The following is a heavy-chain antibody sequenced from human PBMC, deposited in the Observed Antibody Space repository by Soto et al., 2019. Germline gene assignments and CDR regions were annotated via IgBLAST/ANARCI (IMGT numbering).Heavy chain of an antibody. D-gene: IGHD2-2*01. CDR3: ARSRASWVNGFEF. J-gene: IGHJ3*01. CDR2: VFWDNDN. V-gene: IGHV2-5*02. CDR1: VFSLSTTGVG. Sequence: QITLKESGPTLVKPTQTLTLTCTYSVFSLSTTGVGVGWIRQLPGKALEWLAIVFWDNDNSFSLSLKNRLTITQAPSKSPVVFTICNLDPADIATYFCARSRASWVNGFEFWGQGTLVSVSS.